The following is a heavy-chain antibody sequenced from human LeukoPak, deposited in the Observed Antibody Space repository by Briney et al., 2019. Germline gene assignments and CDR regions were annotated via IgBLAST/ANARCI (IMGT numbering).Heavy chain of an antibody. J-gene: IGHJ4*02. D-gene: IGHD1-14*01. CDR3: AKAEPGLRHGPFDY. CDR1: GFTFDDYA. V-gene: IGHV3-9*01. CDR2: ISWSSGSI. Sequence: PGGSLRLSCAASGFTFDDYAMHWVRQAPGKGLEWVSGISWSSGSIGYADSVKGRFTISRDNAKNSLYLQMNSLRAEDTALYYCAKAEPGLRHGPFDYWGQGTLVTFSS.